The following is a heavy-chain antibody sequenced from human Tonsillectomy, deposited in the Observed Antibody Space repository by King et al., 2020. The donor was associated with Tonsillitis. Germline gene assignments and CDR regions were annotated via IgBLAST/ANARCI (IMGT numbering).Heavy chain of an antibody. CDR2: IYHSGST. CDR3: ARGGPYYYDSTGYH. CDR1: GYSISSGYY. V-gene: IGHV4-38-2*01. D-gene: IGHD3-22*01. J-gene: IGHJ4*02. Sequence: VQLQESGPGLVKPSETLSLTCAVSGYSISSGYYWGWIRQPPGRGLEWIGSIYHSGSTYYNPSLKSRGTISVDTTKNQFSLKLSSVTAADTAVYYCARGGPYYYDSTGYHWGQGTLVTVSS.